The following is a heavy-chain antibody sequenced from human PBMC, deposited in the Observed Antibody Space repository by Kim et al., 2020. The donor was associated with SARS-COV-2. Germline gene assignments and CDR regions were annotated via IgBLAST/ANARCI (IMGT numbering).Heavy chain of an antibody. D-gene: IGHD3-10*01. CDR3: ARGHYDTMVRGVIGRWFDP. Sequence: SETLSLTCAVYGGSFSGYYWSWIRQPPGKGLEWIGEINHSGSTNYNPSLKSRVTISVDTSKNQFSLKLSSVTAADTAVYYCARGHYDTMVRGVIGRWFDPWGQGTLVTVSS. J-gene: IGHJ5*02. CDR1: GGSFSGYY. CDR2: INHSGST. V-gene: IGHV4-34*01.